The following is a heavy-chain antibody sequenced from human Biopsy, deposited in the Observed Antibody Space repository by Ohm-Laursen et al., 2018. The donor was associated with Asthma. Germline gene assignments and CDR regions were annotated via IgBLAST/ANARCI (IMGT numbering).Heavy chain of an antibody. CDR1: GGSISSDY. CDR3: ARGIARETGLFDHFDY. J-gene: IGHJ4*02. CDR2: IYYSGTT. D-gene: IGHD2-21*01. Sequence: SDTLSLTCTVSGGSISSDYWSWIRQPPGKGLEWIGHIYYSGTTKYHPSLKSRVTISVDTSKNQFSLKLRSATAADAAVYYCARGIARETGLFDHFDYWGQGTLVTVSS. V-gene: IGHV4-59*07.